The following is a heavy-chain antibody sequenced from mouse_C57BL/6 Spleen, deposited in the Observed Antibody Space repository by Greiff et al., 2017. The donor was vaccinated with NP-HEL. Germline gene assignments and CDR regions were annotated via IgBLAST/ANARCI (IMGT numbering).Heavy chain of an antibody. V-gene: IGHV1-62-2*01. CDR1: GYTFTEYT. CDR3: ARHEAPHYYGSSPFAY. CDR2: FYPGSGSI. Sequence: CGAELVKPGASVKLSCKASGYTFTEYTIHWVKQRSGQGLEWIGWFYPGSGSIKYNEKFKDKATLTADKSSSTVYMELSRLTSEDSAVYFCARHEAPHYYGSSPFAYWGQGTLVTVSA. D-gene: IGHD1-1*01. J-gene: IGHJ3*01.